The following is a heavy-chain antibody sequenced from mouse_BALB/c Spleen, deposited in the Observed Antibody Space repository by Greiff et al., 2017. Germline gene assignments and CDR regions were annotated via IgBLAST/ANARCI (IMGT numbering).Heavy chain of an antibody. V-gene: IGHV14-3*02. CDR1: GFNIKDTY. D-gene: IGHD2-14*01. Sequence: VQLQQSGAELVKPGASVKLSCTASGFNIKDTYMHWVKQRPEQGLEWIGRIDPANGNTKYDPKFQGKATITADTSSNTAYLQLSSLTSEDTAVYYGGKGGGYDGDYWGQGTTLTVSS. CDR3: GKGGGYDGDY. J-gene: IGHJ2*01. CDR2: IDPANGNT.